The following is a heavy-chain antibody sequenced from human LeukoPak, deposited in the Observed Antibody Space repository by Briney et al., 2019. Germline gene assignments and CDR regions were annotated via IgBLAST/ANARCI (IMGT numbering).Heavy chain of an antibody. Sequence: GGSLRLSCAASGFTFSSYGMHWVRQAPGRGLEWVAVIPSDGSYKYYADSVKGRLTISRDNAKNTLYLQMNSLRVEDTAVYYCARDDDKPDNGFDIWGQGTLVTVSS. CDR3: ARDDDKPDNGFDI. J-gene: IGHJ3*02. V-gene: IGHV3-33*01. CDR2: IPSDGSYK. CDR1: GFTFSSYG. D-gene: IGHD1-1*01.